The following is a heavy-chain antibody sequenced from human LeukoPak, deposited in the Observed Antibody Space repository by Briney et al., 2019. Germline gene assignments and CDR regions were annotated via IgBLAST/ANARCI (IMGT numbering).Heavy chain of an antibody. J-gene: IGHJ4*02. V-gene: IGHV1-18*01. CDR2: ISAYNGNT. CDR3: ARVNYDYVWGSYRYLDY. D-gene: IGHD3-16*02. CDR1: GYTFTTYG. Sequence: GASVKVSCKTSGYTFTTYGISWVRQAPGQGLEWMGWISAYNGNTNYAQKLQGRVTMTTDTSTSTAYVELRSLRSDDTAVYYCARVNYDYVWGSYRYLDYWGQGTLVTVSS.